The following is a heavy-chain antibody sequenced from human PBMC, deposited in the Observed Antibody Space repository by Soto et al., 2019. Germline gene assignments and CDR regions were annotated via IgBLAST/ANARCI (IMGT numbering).Heavy chain of an antibody. CDR2: INPSGGGA. J-gene: IGHJ4*02. D-gene: IGHD3-10*01. CDR3: ARGFYGSGTYYNPLDN. V-gene: IGHV1-46*01. Sequence: ASVKVSCKASGYTFTNYYMHWVRQAPGQGLEWMGIINPSGGGATYAQKFQGRVTMTRDTSTSTVSMELSSLRSEDTAVYHCARGFYGSGTYYNPLDNWGQGTLVTVSS. CDR1: GYTFTNYY.